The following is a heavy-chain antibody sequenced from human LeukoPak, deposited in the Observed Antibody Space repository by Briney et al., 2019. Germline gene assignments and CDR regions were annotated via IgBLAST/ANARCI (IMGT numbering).Heavy chain of an antibody. CDR2: INRGGGGT. CDR3: ARENGLDY. J-gene: IGHJ4*02. V-gene: IGHV3-23*01. D-gene: IGHD2-8*01. Sequence: GSLRLSCAASGFTFTTFTMNWVRQAPGKGLEWVSAINRGGGGTYYADFVKGRFTISRDNSENTLYLQMNSLRVEDTAIYYCARENGLDYWGQGTLVTVSS. CDR1: GFTFTTFT.